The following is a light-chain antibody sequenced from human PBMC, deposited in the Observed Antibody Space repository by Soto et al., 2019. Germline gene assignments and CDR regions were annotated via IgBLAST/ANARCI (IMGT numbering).Light chain of an antibody. Sequence: QSALTQPASVSESPGQSVTISCTGTSSDVGGYDYVSWYQQHPGKAPQLLIYDVSIRPSGVSDRFSGSKSGNTASLTISGLHAEDEAAYYCNSYTSSSTVAFGGGTKVTVL. CDR2: DVS. CDR1: SSDVGGYDY. CDR3: NSYTSSSTVA. V-gene: IGLV2-14*01. J-gene: IGLJ2*01.